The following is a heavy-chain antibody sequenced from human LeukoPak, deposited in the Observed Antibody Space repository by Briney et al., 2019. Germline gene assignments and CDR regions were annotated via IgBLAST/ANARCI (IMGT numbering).Heavy chain of an antibody. V-gene: IGHV4-30-4*01. D-gene: IGHD2-15*01. J-gene: IGHJ5*02. Sequence: SQTLSLTCTVSGGSISSGDYYWSWIRQPPGKGLEWIGYIYYSGSTYYNPSLKSRVTISVDTSKNQFSLKLSSVTAADTAVYYCARAVVVVAATNWSDPWGQGTLVTVSS. CDR3: ARAVVVVAATNWSDP. CDR1: GGSISSGDYY. CDR2: IYYSGST.